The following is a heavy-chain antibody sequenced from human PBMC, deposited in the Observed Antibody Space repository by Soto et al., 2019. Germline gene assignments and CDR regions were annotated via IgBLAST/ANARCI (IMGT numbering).Heavy chain of an antibody. V-gene: IGHV1-2*02. J-gene: IGHJ6*01. CDR2: INPNSGDT. Sequence: QVQLGQSGAEVKQSGASVKLSCKASGYIFSDYYMHWVREVPGQGREWMGWINPNSGDTNYEQKFQGRITMTRDTSINSAYMELKSLRPDDTAVYYCARGACNGGTCYSKYYYGMDAW. CDR1: GYIFSDYY. D-gene: IGHD3-10*01. CDR3: ARGACNGGTCYSKYYYGMDA.